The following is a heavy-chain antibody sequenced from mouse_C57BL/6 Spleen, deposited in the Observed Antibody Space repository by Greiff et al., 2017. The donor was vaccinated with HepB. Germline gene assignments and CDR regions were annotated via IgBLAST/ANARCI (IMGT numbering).Heavy chain of an antibody. CDR1: GYTFTSYW. V-gene: IGHV1-69*01. Sequence: QVQLQQPGAELVMPGASVKLSCKASGYTFTSYWMHWVKQRPGQGLEWIGEIDPSDSYTNYNQKFKGKSTLTVDKSSSTAYMQLSSLTSEDSAVYYCARRGYGSHWYFDVWGTGTTVTVSS. CDR2: IDPSDSYT. CDR3: ARRGYGSHWYFDV. J-gene: IGHJ1*03. D-gene: IGHD1-1*01.